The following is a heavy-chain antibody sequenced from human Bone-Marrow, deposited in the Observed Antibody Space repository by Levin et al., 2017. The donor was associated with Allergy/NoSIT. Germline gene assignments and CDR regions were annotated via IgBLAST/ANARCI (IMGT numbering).Heavy chain of an antibody. CDR2: MNPNSGNT. Sequence: GASVKVSCKASGYTFTSYDINWVRQATGQGLEWMGWMNPNSGNTGYAQKFQGRVTMTRNTSISTAYMELSSLRSEDTAVYYCARVKYYYDSSGYNAFSYWGQGTLVTVSS. CDR1: GYTFTSYD. D-gene: IGHD3-22*01. CDR3: ARVKYYYDSSGYNAFSY. V-gene: IGHV1-8*01. J-gene: IGHJ4*02.